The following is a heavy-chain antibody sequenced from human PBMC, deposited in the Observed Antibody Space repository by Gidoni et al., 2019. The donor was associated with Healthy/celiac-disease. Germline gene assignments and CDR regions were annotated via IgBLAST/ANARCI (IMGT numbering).Heavy chain of an antibody. CDR1: GGSISSYY. Sequence: QVQLQESGPGLVKPSETPSPTCTVPGGSISSYYWRWIRPPAGKGLEWIGRIYTSGSTNYNPSLKSRVTMSVDTSKNQFSLKLSSVTAADTAVYYCARDLARSTIFSARYYYGMDVWGQGTTVTVSS. V-gene: IGHV4-4*07. CDR2: IYTSGST. J-gene: IGHJ6*02. D-gene: IGHD3-9*01. CDR3: ARDLARSTIFSARYYYGMDV.